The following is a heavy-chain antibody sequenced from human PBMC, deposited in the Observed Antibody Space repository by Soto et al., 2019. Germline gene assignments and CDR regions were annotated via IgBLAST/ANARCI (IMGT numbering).Heavy chain of an antibody. V-gene: IGHV1-46*01. CDR2: INPSGGST. CDR3: ARDWKVYCSSTSCSNFDY. CDR1: GYTFTSYY. D-gene: IGHD2-2*01. J-gene: IGHJ4*02. Sequence: ASVKVSCKASGYTFTSYYMHWVRQAPGQGLEWMGIINPSGGSTSYAQKFQGRVTMTRDTSTSTVYMELSSLRSEDTAVYYCARDWKVYCSSTSCSNFDYWGQGTLVTVSS.